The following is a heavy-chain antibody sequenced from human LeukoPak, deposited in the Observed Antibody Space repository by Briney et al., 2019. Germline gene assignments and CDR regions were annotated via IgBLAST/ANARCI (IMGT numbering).Heavy chain of an antibody. CDR2: ISGGSEYI. J-gene: IGHJ3*02. Sequence: PGGSLRLSCAASGFTFSDYYMSWVRQAPGKGLEWVSYISGGSEYINYADSVRGRFTISRDNAKNSLYLQMNSLRAEDTALYYCAKDIGGGQWLVPRIDIWGQGTMVTVSS. V-gene: IGHV3-11*05. CDR1: GFTFSDYY. D-gene: IGHD6-19*01. CDR3: AKDIGGGQWLVPRIDI.